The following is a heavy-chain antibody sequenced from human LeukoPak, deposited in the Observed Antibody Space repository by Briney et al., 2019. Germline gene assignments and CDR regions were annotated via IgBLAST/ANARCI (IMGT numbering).Heavy chain of an antibody. CDR2: IYHSGST. CDR1: GYSISSGYY. CDR3: ARERIIAVAGRLDYYYYYMDV. V-gene: IGHV4-38-2*02. J-gene: IGHJ6*03. Sequence: SETLSLTCTVSGYSISSGYYWGWIRQPPGKGLEWIGSIYHSGSTNYNPSLKSRVTMSVDTSKNQFSLKLSSVTAADTAVYYCARERIIAVAGRLDYYYYYMDVWGKGTTVTVSS. D-gene: IGHD6-19*01.